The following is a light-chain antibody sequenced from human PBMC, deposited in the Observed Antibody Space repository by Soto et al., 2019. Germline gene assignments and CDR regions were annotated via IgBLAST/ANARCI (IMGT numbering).Light chain of an antibody. CDR2: GAS. CDR3: HKYGRSPRT. J-gene: IGKJ3*01. Sequence: IVLTQSPGPLSVSPGEGATLSCKASQSVRRNYLAWYQQEPGQPPRLLIYGASNRAIGIQDRFSGSGSGTVFTLSISRLEPEDFSGYYCHKYGRSPRTFGPGTKVDIK. CDR1: QSVRRNY. V-gene: IGKV3-20*01.